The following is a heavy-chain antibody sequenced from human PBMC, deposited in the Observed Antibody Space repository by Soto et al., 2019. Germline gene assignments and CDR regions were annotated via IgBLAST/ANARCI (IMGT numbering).Heavy chain of an antibody. D-gene: IGHD2-15*01. CDR3: ARNPCGGSGGSCYSGGYYYYYNGMDV. V-gene: IGHV4-59*01. J-gene: IGHJ6*02. Sequence: QVQLQESGPGLVKPSETLSLTCTVSGGSISSYYWSWIRQPPGKGLEWIGYIYYSGSTNYNPSLRGRVTKSVDTSKNQFSLKLSSVTAADTAVYYCARNPCGGSGGSCYSGGYYYYYNGMDVWGQGTTVTVSS. CDR1: GGSISSYY. CDR2: IYYSGST.